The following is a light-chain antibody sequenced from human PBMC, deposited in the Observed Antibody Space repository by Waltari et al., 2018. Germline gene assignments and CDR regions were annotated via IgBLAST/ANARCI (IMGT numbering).Light chain of an antibody. V-gene: IGLV1-44*01. J-gene: IGLJ2*01. CDR2: TRN. CDR1: SPNVGGST. CDR3: AEGDARLNGPV. Sequence: QSVLTQPPSASGTPGQRVTISCSGTSPNVGGSTVHWYQQVPGTAPTLLITTRNQRASGVPDGCFASNSGTSASLAISALQSEDEAAYYCAEGDARLNGPVFGGGTKVTVL.